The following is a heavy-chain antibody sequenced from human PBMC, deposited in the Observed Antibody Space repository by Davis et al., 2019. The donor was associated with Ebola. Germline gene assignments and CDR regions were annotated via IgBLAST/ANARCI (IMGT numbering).Heavy chain of an antibody. D-gene: IGHD4/OR15-4a*01. CDR1: GYSFTSYW. J-gene: IGHJ6*02. CDR2: IYPGDSDT. Sequence: GESLNISCKGSGYSFTSYWIGWVPQLPGKGLEWMGIIYPGDSDTRYSPSFQGQVTISAGKSISTAYLQWSSLKASDTAMYYCARQLSYYYYGMDVWGQGTTVTVSS. V-gene: IGHV5-51*01. CDR3: ARQLSYYYYGMDV.